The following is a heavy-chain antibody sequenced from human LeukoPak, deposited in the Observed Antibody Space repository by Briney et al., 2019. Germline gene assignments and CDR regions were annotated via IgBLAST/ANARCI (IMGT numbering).Heavy chain of an antibody. Sequence: GGSLRLSCAASGFTFDDYGMSWVRQAPGKGLEWVSGINWNGGSTGYADSVKGRFTISRDNAKNSLYLQMNSLRAEETALYYCARARLVTAARPGYFDYWGQGTLVTVSS. D-gene: IGHD6-6*01. CDR2: INWNGGST. J-gene: IGHJ4*02. V-gene: IGHV3-20*04. CDR1: GFTFDDYG. CDR3: ARARLVTAARPGYFDY.